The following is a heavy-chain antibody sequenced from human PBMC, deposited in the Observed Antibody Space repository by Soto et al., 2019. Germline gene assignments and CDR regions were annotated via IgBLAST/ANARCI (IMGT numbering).Heavy chain of an antibody. CDR1: GFSLSTSGVG. CDR2: IYWNDDK. CDR3: AHRRRYSSPPNPLFS. Sequence: SGPRRVNPRQTVALTCTVSGFSLSTSGVGVGWIRQPPGKALEWLALIYWNDDKRYRPSLQSRLTITRDTSKNQVVLKWTNVAPGHRATYYFAHRRRYSSPPNPLFSWGKGTRETVSS. D-gene: IGHD6-13*01. V-gene: IGHV2-5*01. J-gene: IGHJ5*02.